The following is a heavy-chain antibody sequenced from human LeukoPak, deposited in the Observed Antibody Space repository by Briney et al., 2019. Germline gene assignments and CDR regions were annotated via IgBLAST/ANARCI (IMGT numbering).Heavy chain of an antibody. CDR1: GGSISSYY. V-gene: IGHV4-4*08. CDR3: ARDQYSSSWYGWFDP. CDR2: IYTSGST. D-gene: IGHD6-13*01. Sequence: PSETLSLTCTVSGGSISSYYWSWIRQPPGKGLGWNGRIYTSGSTNYNPSLKSRVTISVDTSKNQFSLKLSSVTAADTAVYYCARDQYSSSWYGWFDPWGQGTLVTVSS. J-gene: IGHJ5*02.